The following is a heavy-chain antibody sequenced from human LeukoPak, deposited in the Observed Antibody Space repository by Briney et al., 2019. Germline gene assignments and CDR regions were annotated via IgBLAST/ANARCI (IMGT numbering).Heavy chain of an antibody. Sequence: SETLSLTCAVYGGSFSGYYWSWIRQPPGKGLEWIGEINHSGGTNYNPSLKSRVTISVDTSKNRFSLKLSSVTAADTAVYYCARLGLVATFPYYYYGMDVWGQGTTVTVSS. CDR3: ARLGLVATFPYYYYGMDV. D-gene: IGHD5-12*01. J-gene: IGHJ6*02. CDR2: INHSGGT. CDR1: GGSFSGYY. V-gene: IGHV4-34*01.